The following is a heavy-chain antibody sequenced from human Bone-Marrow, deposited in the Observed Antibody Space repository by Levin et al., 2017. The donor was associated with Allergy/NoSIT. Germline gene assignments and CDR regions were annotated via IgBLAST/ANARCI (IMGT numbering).Heavy chain of an antibody. CDR3: VARSNGMDV. CDR1: EFIVSSNY. J-gene: IGHJ6*02. CDR2: IYSGGRA. V-gene: IGHV3-66*01. D-gene: IGHD5-12*01. Sequence: ETLSLTCAASEFIVSSNYMSWVRQAPGKGLDWVSVIYSGGRAYYADSVKGRFTVSRDNSKNTLYLQMNSLRAEDTAVYYCVARSNGMDVWGQGTTVTVSS.